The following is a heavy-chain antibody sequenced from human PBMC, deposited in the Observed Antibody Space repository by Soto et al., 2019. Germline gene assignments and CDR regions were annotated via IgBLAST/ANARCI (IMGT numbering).Heavy chain of an antibody. CDR1: GFTFGEHA. V-gene: IGHV3-9*01. CDR2: ISWNSDSI. J-gene: IGHJ6*03. CDR3: AKDFYSGNHYYYYMDV. Sequence: GGSLRLSCAASGFTFGEHAMHWVRQTPGKGLEWVSSISWNSDSIVYADSVKGRFTISRDNAKNSLYLQMNSLRAEDTALYYCAKDFYSGNHYYYYMDVWGKGITVTVSS. D-gene: IGHD3-10*01.